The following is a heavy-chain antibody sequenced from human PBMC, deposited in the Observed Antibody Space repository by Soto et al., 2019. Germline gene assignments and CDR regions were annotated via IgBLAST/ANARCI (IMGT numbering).Heavy chain of an antibody. CDR3: AREGRGKKAGYNGLVSLGY. Sequence: QVQLVQSGAEVKTPGSSLKVSCKVSGSRFSNYVISWARQAPGHGLEWLGRIIPIFNSTKYAQSFQGRGTITADKSTSTASLELSSLRSDDTAVYYCAREGRGKKAGYNGLVSLGYWGQGTLVTVSS. CDR2: IIPIFNST. V-gene: IGHV1-69*06. J-gene: IGHJ4*02. D-gene: IGHD2-2*02. CDR1: GSRFSNYV.